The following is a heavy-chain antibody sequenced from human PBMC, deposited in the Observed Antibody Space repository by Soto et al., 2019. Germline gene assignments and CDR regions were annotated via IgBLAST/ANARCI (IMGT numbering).Heavy chain of an antibody. J-gene: IGHJ4*02. D-gene: IGHD3-22*01. CDR1: GFTFSSYA. V-gene: IGHV3-30-3*01. Sequence: QVQLVESGGGVVQPGRSLRLSCAASGFTFSSYAMHWVRQAPGKGLEWVAVISYDGSNKYYADSVKGRFTISRDNSNNTLYLQMNSLRAEDTAVYYCAREFTYYYDSSYRYFDYWGQGTLVTVSS. CDR2: ISYDGSNK. CDR3: AREFTYYYDSSYRYFDY.